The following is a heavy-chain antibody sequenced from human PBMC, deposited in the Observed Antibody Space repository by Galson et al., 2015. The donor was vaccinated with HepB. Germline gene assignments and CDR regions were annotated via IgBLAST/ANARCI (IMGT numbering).Heavy chain of an antibody. Sequence: QSGAEVKKPGESLKISCKGSGYSFTTYWIGWVRQMPGKGLEWMGIIYPGDSDTRYSPSFQGQVTISADKSISTAYLQWSSLKASDTAIYYCARHAQRAYCRSTSCYGAHHYYAMDVWGQGTTVTVSS. J-gene: IGHJ6*02. CDR1: GYSFTTYW. D-gene: IGHD2-2*01. CDR2: IYPGDSDT. CDR3: ARHAQRAYCRSTSCYGAHHYYAMDV. V-gene: IGHV5-51*01.